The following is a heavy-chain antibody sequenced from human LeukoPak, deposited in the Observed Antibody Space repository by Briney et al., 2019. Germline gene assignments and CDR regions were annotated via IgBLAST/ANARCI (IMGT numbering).Heavy chain of an antibody. Sequence: PGGSLRLSCAVSGFTFSSYTMNWVRQAPGKGLEWVSSISSSSSYIYYADSVKGRFTISRDNAKNSLYLQMSSLRAEDTAVYYCARSPIAPRPVDYWGQGTLVTVSS. CDR1: GFTFSSYT. CDR2: ISSSSSYI. V-gene: IGHV3-21*01. D-gene: IGHD6-6*01. CDR3: ARSPIAPRPVDY. J-gene: IGHJ4*02.